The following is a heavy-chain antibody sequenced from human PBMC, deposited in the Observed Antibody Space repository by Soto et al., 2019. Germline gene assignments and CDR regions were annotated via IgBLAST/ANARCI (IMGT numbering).Heavy chain of an antibody. Sequence: QLQLQESGSGLVKPSQTLSLTCAVSGGSISSGGYSWSWIRQPPGKGLEWIGYIYHSGSTYYNPSLQGRVTISVDRYKNQFPLKLSSVTAADTAVYYCARSIAARPLDYWGQGTLVTGSS. J-gene: IGHJ4*02. CDR2: IYHSGST. CDR1: GGSISSGGYS. CDR3: ARSIAARPLDY. D-gene: IGHD6-6*01. V-gene: IGHV4-30-2*01.